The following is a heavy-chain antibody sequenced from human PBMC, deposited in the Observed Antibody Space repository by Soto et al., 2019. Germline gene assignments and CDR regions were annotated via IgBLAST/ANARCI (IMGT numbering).Heavy chain of an antibody. CDR1: GGSISSGGYY. CDR3: ARGTKVASFDN. J-gene: IGHJ4*02. CDR2: IDYSGTA. Sequence: QVQLQESGPGLGKPSQTLSLTCTVSGGSISSGGYYWSWIRQRPGKGLEWIGYIDYSGTAYYNPSLKSRVTISGDTSNNHFSLNLSSVTAADTAVYSCARGTKVASFDNWGQGTLVTVSS. V-gene: IGHV4-31*03. D-gene: IGHD1-1*01.